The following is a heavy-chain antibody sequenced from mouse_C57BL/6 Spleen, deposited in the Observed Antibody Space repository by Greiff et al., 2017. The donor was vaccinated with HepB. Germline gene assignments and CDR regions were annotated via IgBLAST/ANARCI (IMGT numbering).Heavy chain of an antibody. CDR2: IYPRDGST. D-gene: IGHD1-1*01. Sequence: VQLQQSDAELVKPGASVKISCKVSGYTFTDHTIHWMKQRPEQGLEWIGYIYPRDGSTKYNEKFKGKATLTADKSSSTAYMQLNSLTSEDSAVYFGAAITTVVARYFDVWGTGTTVTVSS. V-gene: IGHV1-78*01. CDR3: AAITTVVARYFDV. CDR1: GYTFTDHT. J-gene: IGHJ1*03.